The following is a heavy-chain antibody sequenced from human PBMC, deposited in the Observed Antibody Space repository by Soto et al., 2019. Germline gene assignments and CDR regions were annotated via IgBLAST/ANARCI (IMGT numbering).Heavy chain of an antibody. CDR2: IKQDGSEK. Sequence: LRLSCAASGFTFSSYWMSWVRQAPGKGLEWVANIKQDGSEKYYADSVKGRFTISRDNARNSLYLQMNSLRAEDTAVYYCARGKDTAMASDAFDIWGQGTMVTVSS. D-gene: IGHD5-18*01. CDR3: ARGKDTAMASDAFDI. J-gene: IGHJ3*02. V-gene: IGHV3-7*01. CDR1: GFTFSSYW.